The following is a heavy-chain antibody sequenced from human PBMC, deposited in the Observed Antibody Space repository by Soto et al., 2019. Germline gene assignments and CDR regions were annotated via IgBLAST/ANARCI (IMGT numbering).Heavy chain of an antibody. CDR3: ARLIVGATGGMDV. D-gene: IGHD1-26*01. V-gene: IGHV3-7*01. Sequence: EVQLVESGGGLVQPGGSLRLSCAASGFTFSSYWMSWVRQAPGKGLEWVANIKQDGSEKYYVDSVKGRFTISRDNAKNSLYLQMNSLRAEDTAVYYCARLIVGATGGMDVWGQGTTVTVSS. CDR1: GFTFSSYW. CDR2: IKQDGSEK. J-gene: IGHJ6*02.